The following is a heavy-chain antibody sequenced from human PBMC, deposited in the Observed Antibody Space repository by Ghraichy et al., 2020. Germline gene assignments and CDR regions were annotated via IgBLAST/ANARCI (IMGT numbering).Heavy chain of an antibody. D-gene: IGHD3-3*01. J-gene: IGHJ4*02. CDR1: GFTFSSYS. Sequence: GGSLRLSCAASGFTFSSYSMNWVRQAPGKGLEWVSYISSSSSTIYYADSVKGRFTISRDNAKNSLYLQMNSLRDEDTAVYYCARDSLTYYDFWAALNYWGQGNLVTVSS. CDR2: ISSSSSTI. V-gene: IGHV3-48*02. CDR3: ARDSLTYYDFWAALNY.